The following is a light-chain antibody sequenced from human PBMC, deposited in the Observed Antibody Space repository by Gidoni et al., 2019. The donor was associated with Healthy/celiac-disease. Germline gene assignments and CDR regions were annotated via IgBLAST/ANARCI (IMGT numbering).Light chain of an antibody. CDR3: QQRSNWWT. CDR2: DAS. CDR1: QSVSSY. V-gene: IGKV3-11*01. Sequence: EMVLTQSPATLSLSPGERATLSCRASQSVSSYLAWYQQKPGQAPRLLIYDASTRAPGIPARFSGSGSGTDFTLTISSLEPEDFAVYYCQQRSNWWTFGQGTKVEIK. J-gene: IGKJ1*01.